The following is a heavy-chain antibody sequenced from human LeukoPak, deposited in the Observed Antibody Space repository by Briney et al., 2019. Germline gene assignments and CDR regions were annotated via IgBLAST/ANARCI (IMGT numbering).Heavy chain of an antibody. CDR3: ARGSTGYYDHWFDP. J-gene: IGHJ5*02. V-gene: IGHV3-74*01. D-gene: IGHD3-22*01. Sequence: SLPLSCAASGFAFSSYWMHWLRQAPGKGLVWVSRIYSDGTTTTYADSAKGRFTISRDNANNTLYLRMNSLRADDTAVYYCARGSTGYYDHWFDPWGQGTMVTDSS. CDR2: IYSDGTTT. CDR1: GFAFSSYW.